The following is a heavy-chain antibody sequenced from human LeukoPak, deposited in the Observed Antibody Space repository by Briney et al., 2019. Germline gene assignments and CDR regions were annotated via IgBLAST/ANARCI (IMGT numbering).Heavy chain of an antibody. CDR2: IKYDGSNK. V-gene: IGHV3-30*02. CDR1: GFNFSIYG. D-gene: IGHD6-19*01. Sequence: GGSLRLSCAASGFNFSIYGMHWVRQAPGKGLEWVGFIKYDGSNKYYGDPAKGRFTISRDKSKNTLYLQMNGLRAEDTAVYYCAKDPGITVARIGGFDSWGQGTLVTVSS. J-gene: IGHJ4*02. CDR3: AKDPGITVARIGGFDS.